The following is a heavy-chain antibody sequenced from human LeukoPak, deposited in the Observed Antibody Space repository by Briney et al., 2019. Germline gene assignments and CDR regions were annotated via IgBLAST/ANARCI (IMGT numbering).Heavy chain of an antibody. J-gene: IGHJ5*02. V-gene: IGHV4-34*01. CDR1: GGSFSGYY. CDR3: ARQGYSSSLNWFDP. Sequence: SETLSLTCAVYGGSFSGYYWSWIRQPPGKGLEWIGSIYYSGSTYYNPSLKSRVTISVDASKNQFSLKLSSVTAADTAVYYCARQGYSSSLNWFDPWGQGTLVTVSS. D-gene: IGHD6-13*01. CDR2: IYYSGST.